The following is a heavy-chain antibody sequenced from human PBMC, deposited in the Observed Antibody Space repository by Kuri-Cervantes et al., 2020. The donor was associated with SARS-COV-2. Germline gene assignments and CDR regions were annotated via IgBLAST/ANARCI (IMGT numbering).Heavy chain of an antibody. CDR3: ARDFGGPGYLPAVGFDY. CDR1: GGTFSSYA. D-gene: IGHD6-19*01. V-gene: IGHV1-69*05. CDR2: IIPIFGTA. J-gene: IGHJ4*02. Sequence: SVKVSCKASGGTFSSYAISWVRQAPGQGLEWMGGIIPIFGTANYAQKFQGRVTMTTDTSTSTAYMELRSLRSDDTAVYYCARDFGGPGYLPAVGFDYWGQGTLVTVSS.